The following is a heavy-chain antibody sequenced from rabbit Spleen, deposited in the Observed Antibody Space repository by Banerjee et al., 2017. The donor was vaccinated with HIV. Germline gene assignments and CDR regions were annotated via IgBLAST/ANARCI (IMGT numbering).Heavy chain of an antibody. CDR3: ARGGSYYVLDL. Sequence: QALLEDSGGGLVQPGASLTLTCNASGIDFSNYNFLCWVRQAPGKGLEWIGCIYNYDGSIYYASWVNGRFTISRSTSLNTVTLQMTSLTAADTATYFGARGGSYYVLDLWGQGTLVTVS. CDR1: GIDFSNYNF. J-gene: IGHJ3*01. V-gene: IGHV1S47*01. D-gene: IGHD8-1*01. CDR2: IYNYDGSI.